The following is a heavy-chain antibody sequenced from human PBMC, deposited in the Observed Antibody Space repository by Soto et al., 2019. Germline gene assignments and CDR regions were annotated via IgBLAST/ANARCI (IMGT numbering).Heavy chain of an antibody. CDR3: ARRLLGYGSDRVY. Sequence: QLQLQESGPGLVRPSETVSLTCTVSGGSITSDYFWGWIRQPPGNGPEGIGSMYHSGSTQYIPSLRMRATLSIDRSQNQFSLRLRSVTASDTGVYYCARRLLGYGSDRVYCGQGTRVTVSS. V-gene: IGHV4-39*01. J-gene: IGHJ4*02. CDR1: GGSITSDYF. CDR2: MYHSGST. D-gene: IGHD3-10*01.